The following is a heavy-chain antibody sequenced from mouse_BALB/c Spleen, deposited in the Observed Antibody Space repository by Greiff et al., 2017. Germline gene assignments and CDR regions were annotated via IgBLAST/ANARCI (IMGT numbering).Heavy chain of an antibody. CDR3: TRYTVVATPYAMDY. D-gene: IGHD1-1*01. CDR2: IYPGNSDT. Sequence: VQLQQSGTVLARPGASVKMSCKASGYTFTSYWMHWVNQRPGQGLEWIGAIYPGNSDTSYNQKFKGKAKLTAVTSTSTAYMELSSLTNEDSAVYYCTRYTVVATPYAMDYWGQGTSVTVSS. CDR1: GYTFTSYW. V-gene: IGHV1-5*01. J-gene: IGHJ4*01.